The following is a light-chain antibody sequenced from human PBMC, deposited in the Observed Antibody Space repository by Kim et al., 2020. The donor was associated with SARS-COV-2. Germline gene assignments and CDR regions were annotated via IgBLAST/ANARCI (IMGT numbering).Light chain of an antibody. J-gene: IGKJ2*03. V-gene: IGKV3-20*01. CDR3: QQYIRSPYS. CDR2: DAS. CDR1: QRMRSTY. Sequence: STGERAPLSSRASQRMRSTYLAWYQHKPGQAPWLLIQDASSRTTGIPDRFSGSGWGTEFTLTISRLEPEDFAVYYCQQYIRSPYSFGQGTKLEI.